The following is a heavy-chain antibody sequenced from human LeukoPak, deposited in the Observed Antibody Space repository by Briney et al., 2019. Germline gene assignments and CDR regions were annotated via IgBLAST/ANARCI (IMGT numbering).Heavy chain of an antibody. V-gene: IGHV3-30*01. CDR2: ISYDGSNK. Sequence: GGSLRLSCAASGFTFSSYAMHWVRQAPGKGLEWVAVISYDGSNKYYADSVKGRFTISRDNSKNTLYLQMNSLRAEDTAVYYCARDYGDIVVVPAAGRRDGRLLYELQEVYYYYMDVWGKGTTVTVSS. CDR3: ARDYGDIVVVPAAGRRDGRLLYELQEVYYYYMDV. CDR1: GFTFSSYA. D-gene: IGHD2-2*01. J-gene: IGHJ6*03.